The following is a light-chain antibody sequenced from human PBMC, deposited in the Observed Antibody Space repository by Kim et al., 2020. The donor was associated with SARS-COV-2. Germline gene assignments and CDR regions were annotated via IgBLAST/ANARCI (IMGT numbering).Light chain of an antibody. CDR3: MQGTHWPFT. V-gene: IGKV2-30*01. J-gene: IGKJ3*01. CDR2: KFA. CDR1: PCLLYSNGSIY. Sequence: PASLSCRSSPCLLYSNGSIYFNWFYQRPGQSPRRLIYKFANRDSGVPDRFGGSGSGTDFTLQISRVEAEDVGVYYWMQGTHWPFTFGPGTKLHIK.